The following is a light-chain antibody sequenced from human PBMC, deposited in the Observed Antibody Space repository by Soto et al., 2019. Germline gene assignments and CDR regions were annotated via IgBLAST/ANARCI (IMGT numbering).Light chain of an antibody. CDR2: DVS. V-gene: IGLV2-11*01. CDR1: SSDVGGYNY. CDR3: CSYAGSYSYL. Sequence: QSVLTQPRSVSGSPGQSVTISCTGTSSDVGGYNYVSWYQEQPGKAPKLMIYDVSKRPSGVPDRFSGSKSGNTASLTISGLQAEDEADYYCCSYAGSYSYLFGTGTKVTVL. J-gene: IGLJ1*01.